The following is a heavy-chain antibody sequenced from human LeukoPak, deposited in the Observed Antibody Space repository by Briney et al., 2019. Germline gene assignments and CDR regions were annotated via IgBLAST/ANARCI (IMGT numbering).Heavy chain of an antibody. CDR1: GYTLTELS. V-gene: IGHV1-24*01. J-gene: IGHJ6*02. CDR2: FDPEDGET. Sequence: ASVKVSCKVSGYTLTELSMHWVRQAPGKGLEWMGGFDPEDGETIYAQKFQGRVTMTEDTSTDTAYTELSSLRSEDTAVYYCAIKHAKDYYYYGMDVWGQGTTVTVSS. CDR3: AIKHAKDYYYYGMDV.